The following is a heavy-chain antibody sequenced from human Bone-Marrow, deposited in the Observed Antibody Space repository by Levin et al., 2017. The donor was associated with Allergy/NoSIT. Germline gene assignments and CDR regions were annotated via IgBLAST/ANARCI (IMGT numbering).Heavy chain of an antibody. V-gene: IGHV3-48*02. CDR1: GFTFSSYS. Sequence: GGSLRLSCAASGFTFSSYSMNWVRQAPGRGLEWVSYISRSSSTISYADSVKGRFTISRDNAKNSLYLQTNSLRDEDTAVYYCARPDCRGTSCYYFFDSWGQGTLVTVSS. D-gene: IGHD2-2*01. J-gene: IGHJ4*02. CDR3: ARPDCRGTSCYYFFDS. CDR2: ISRSSSTI.